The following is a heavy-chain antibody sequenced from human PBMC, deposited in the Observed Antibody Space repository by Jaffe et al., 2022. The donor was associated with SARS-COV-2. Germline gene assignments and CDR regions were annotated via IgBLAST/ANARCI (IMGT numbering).Heavy chain of an antibody. V-gene: IGHV3-23*01. CDR1: GFTFSSYA. D-gene: IGHD2-15*01. CDR3: AKYCSGPTCYSGLDY. J-gene: IGHJ4*02. CDR2: ISGSGGRT. Sequence: EVQLLESGGGLVQPGGSLKLSCAASGFTFSSYAMTWVRQAPGKGLEWVSVISGSGGRTYYADSVKGRFIISRDTSKNTLNLQMNSLRAEDTAVYYCAKYCSGPTCYSGLDYWGRGTLVTVSS.